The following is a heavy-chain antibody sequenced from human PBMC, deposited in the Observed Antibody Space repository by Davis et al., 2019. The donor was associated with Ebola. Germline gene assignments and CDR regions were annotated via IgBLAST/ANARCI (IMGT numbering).Heavy chain of an antibody. D-gene: IGHD3-16*02. V-gene: IGHV4-34*01. CDR2: INHSGST. CDR1: GGSFSGYY. J-gene: IGHJ5*02. Sequence: SETLSLTCAVYGGSFSGYYWSWIRQPPRKGLEWIGEINHSGSTNYNPSLKSRVTISVDTSKNQFSLKLSSVTAADTAVYYCARGMITFGEVIAPFDPWGQGTLVTVSS. CDR3: ARGMITFGEVIAPFDP.